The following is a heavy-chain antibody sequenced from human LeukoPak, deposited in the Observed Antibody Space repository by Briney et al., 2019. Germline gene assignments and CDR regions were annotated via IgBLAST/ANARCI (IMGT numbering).Heavy chain of an antibody. J-gene: IGHJ4*02. V-gene: IGHV1-18*01. CDR2: INNYNFNT. CDR3: ARDCGSTSCYLDY. Sequence: GASVKVSCKASGYIFTSYGISWVRQAPGQGLEWMGWINNYNFNTNYAQKFQGRVTMTTDTSTTTAYMELRSLRSDDTAVYYCARDCGSTSCYLDYWGQGTLVTVSS. D-gene: IGHD2-2*01. CDR1: GYIFTSYG.